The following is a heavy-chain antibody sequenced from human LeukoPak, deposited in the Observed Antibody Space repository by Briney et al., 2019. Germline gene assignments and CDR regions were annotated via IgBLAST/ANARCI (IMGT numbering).Heavy chain of an antibody. D-gene: IGHD6-13*01. CDR2: IRRKANSYAT. CDR3: TTRNLYSSSWHLDY. J-gene: IGHJ4*02. V-gene: IGHV3-73*01. Sequence: GGSLRLSCAASGFTFSGSAMHWVRQASGKGLEWVGRIRRKANSYATAYAASVKGRFTISRDDSKNTAYLQMNSLKTEDTAVYYCTTRNLYSSSWHLDYWGQGTLVTVSS. CDR1: GFTFSGSA.